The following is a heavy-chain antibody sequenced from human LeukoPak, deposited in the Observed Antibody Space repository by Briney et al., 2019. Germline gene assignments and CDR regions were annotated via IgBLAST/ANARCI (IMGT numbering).Heavy chain of an antibody. J-gene: IGHJ5*02. V-gene: IGHV1-2*02. D-gene: IGHD1-26*01. Sequence: ASVKLSCKASGYTFTGYYMHWVRQAPGQGLEWMGWINPNSGGTNYAQKFQGRVTITRDKSISTAYMEMIRLRSDDTSVYYCARRGRVIVGAMAGKNWFDHWGQGTLVTVSS. CDR3: ARRGRVIVGAMAGKNWFDH. CDR2: INPNSGGT. CDR1: GYTFTGYY.